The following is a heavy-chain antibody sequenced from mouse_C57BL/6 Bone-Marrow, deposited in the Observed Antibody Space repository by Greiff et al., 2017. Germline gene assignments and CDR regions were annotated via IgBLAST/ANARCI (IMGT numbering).Heavy chain of an antibody. Sequence: VQLQQSGPGLVKPSQSLSLTCSVTGYSITSGYYWNWIRQFPGNKLEWMGYISYDGSNNYNPSLKNRISITRDTSKNQFFLKLNSVTTEDTATYYCARSLATVVAHWGQGTLVTVSA. CDR3: ARSLATVVAH. CDR2: ISYDGSN. V-gene: IGHV3-6*01. CDR1: GYSITSGYY. D-gene: IGHD1-1*01. J-gene: IGHJ3*01.